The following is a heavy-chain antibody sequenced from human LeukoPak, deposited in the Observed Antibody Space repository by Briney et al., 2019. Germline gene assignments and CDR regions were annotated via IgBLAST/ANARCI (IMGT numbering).Heavy chain of an antibody. CDR3: ARHKTPHSSGYYLFDL. CDR2: IYYSGST. Sequence: SETLSLTCTVSGGSISSYYWSWIRQPPGKGLEGIGYIYYSGSTNYNPSLKSRVTISVDTSKNQFSLKLSSVTAADTAVYYCARHKTPHSSGYYLFDLWGRGTLVTGSS. CDR1: GGSISSYY. D-gene: IGHD3-22*01. V-gene: IGHV4-59*08. J-gene: IGHJ2*01.